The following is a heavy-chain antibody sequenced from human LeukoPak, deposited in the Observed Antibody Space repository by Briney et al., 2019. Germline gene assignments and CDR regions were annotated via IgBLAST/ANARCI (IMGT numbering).Heavy chain of an antibody. J-gene: IGHJ4*02. Sequence: GGSLRLSCAASGFTFSSYEMNWVRQAPGKGLEWAANIKQDGSEKYYVDSVKGRFTISRDNAKNSLYLQMNSLRAEDMAVYYCARDSLHHSGYLGGRYYWGQGTLVTVSS. D-gene: IGHD5-12*01. CDR3: ARDSLHHSGYLGGRYY. CDR2: IKQDGSEK. V-gene: IGHV3-7*01. CDR1: GFTFSSYE.